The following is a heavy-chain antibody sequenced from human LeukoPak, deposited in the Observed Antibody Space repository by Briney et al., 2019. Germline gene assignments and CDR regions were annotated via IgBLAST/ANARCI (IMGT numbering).Heavy chain of an antibody. CDR2: INPNSGGT. J-gene: IGHJ4*02. V-gene: IGHV1-2*06. CDR1: GYSFTGYY. Sequence: ASVKVSCKASGYSFTGYYMHWVRQAPAQGLEWMGRINPNSGGTNYAQKFQGRVTMTTETSMRTAYMELSRLRTDDTAVYYCARDDDSSDRGLDYWGQGTLVTVSS. CDR3: ARDDDSSDRGLDY. D-gene: IGHD3-22*01.